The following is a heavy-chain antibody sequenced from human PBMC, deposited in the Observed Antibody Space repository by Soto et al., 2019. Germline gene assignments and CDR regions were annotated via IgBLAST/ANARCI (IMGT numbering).Heavy chain of an antibody. Sequence: QVQLVQSGAEVKKPGSSVRVSCTAAGGSFSSYYRHWIRQAPGQGLEWLGITQSSGDTTYAQKVQCRVTMTIQTSTSTVYMELSSLGSEDSAVYYCAVEYSMDCFAYGGQGTLVTVSS. J-gene: IGHJ4*02. D-gene: IGHD4-4*01. CDR1: GGSFSSYY. CDR2: TQSSGDT. V-gene: IGHV1-46*01. CDR3: AVEYSMDCFAY.